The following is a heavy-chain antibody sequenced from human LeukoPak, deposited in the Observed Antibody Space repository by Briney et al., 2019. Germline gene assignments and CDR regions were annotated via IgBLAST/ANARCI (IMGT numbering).Heavy chain of an antibody. J-gene: IGHJ4*02. CDR1: GFTVSSNS. CDR2: IYSDNT. Sequence: PGGSLRLSCTVSGFTVSSNSMSWVRQAPGKGLEWVSFIYSDNTHYSDSVKGRFTISRDNSKNSLYLQMNSLRAEDTAVYYCAREDIVLMVYDYWGQGTLVTVSS. CDR3: AREDIVLMVYDY. D-gene: IGHD2-8*01. V-gene: IGHV3-53*01.